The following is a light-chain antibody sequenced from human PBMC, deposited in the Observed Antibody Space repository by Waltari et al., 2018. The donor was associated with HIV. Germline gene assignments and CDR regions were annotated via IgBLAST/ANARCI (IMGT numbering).Light chain of an antibody. Sequence: QSVLTQPPSVSGAPRQTISIPCTGSSSHIGAGSDVHWYQQLPRTAPKLLIYGNNNRPSGVPDRFSGSKSGTSASMAITGLQAEDEADYYCQSYDSSLGDWVFGGGTTLTVL. J-gene: IGLJ3*02. CDR3: QSYDSSLGDWV. CDR1: SSHIGAGSD. V-gene: IGLV1-40*01. CDR2: GNN.